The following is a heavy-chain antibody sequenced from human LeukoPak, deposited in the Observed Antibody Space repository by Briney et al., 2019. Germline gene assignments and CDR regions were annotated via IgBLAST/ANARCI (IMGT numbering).Heavy chain of an antibody. CDR2: IRYDENDK. Sequence: GGSLRLSCAASGFSFSSYGMHWVRQAPGKGLEWVAFIRYDENDKYYADSVKGRFTISRDNSKNTLYLQMNTLRPEDTAVYYCAKGYSNGYYNSFDYWGQGTLVTVSS. CDR1: GFSFSSYG. D-gene: IGHD6-19*01. V-gene: IGHV3-30*02. CDR3: AKGYSNGYYNSFDY. J-gene: IGHJ4*02.